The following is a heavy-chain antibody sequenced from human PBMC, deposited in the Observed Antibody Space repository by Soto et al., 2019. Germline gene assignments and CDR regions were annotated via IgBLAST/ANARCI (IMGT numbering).Heavy chain of an antibody. Sequence: GGSLRLSCAASGFTFSSFGIHWVRQAPGKGLEWVAVISYDGIDKNYGDSVKGRFTISRENSKNMVYLQMNSLRAEDTAVYYCASAALEYYYYGMDVWGQGT. D-gene: IGHD1-1*01. CDR2: ISYDGIDK. CDR3: ASAALEYYYYGMDV. CDR1: GFTFSSFG. V-gene: IGHV3-30*03. J-gene: IGHJ6*02.